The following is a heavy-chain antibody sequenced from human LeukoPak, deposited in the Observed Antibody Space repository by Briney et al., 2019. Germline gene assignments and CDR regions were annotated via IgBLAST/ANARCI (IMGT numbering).Heavy chain of an antibody. J-gene: IGHJ6*04. Sequence: GGSLRLSCAASGFIFSSHGMNWVRQAPGKGLEWVSGISPSGDITYYADSVKGRFTISRDNSKNTVYLQMDSLRFEDTAVYYCAELGITMIGGVWGKGTTVTISS. D-gene: IGHD3-10*02. V-gene: IGHV3-23*01. CDR2: ISPSGDIT. CDR1: GFIFSSHG. CDR3: AELGITMIGGV.